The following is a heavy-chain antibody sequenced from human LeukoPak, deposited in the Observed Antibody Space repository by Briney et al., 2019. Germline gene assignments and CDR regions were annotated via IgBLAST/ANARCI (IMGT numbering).Heavy chain of an antibody. CDR3: ARQGYISGQGFRNNWFDP. CDR2: IFYSGST. J-gene: IGHJ5*02. CDR1: GGSISSSSFY. V-gene: IGHV4-39*01. Sequence: SETLSLTCTVSGGSISSSSFYWGWIRQPPGKGLEWIGSIFYSGSTYYNPSLRSRVTMSVDTSKNQFSLRLSSVTAADTAVYYCARQGYISGQGFRNNWFDPWGQGSLVTVSS. D-gene: IGHD6-19*01.